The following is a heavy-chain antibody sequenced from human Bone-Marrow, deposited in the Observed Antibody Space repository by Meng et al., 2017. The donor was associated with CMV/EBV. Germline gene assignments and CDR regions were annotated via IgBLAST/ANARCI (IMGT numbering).Heavy chain of an antibody. V-gene: IGHV3-11*01. D-gene: IGHD6-19*01. CDR1: GFTFSDYY. J-gene: IGHJ4*02. Sequence: GESLKISCAASGFTFSDYYLGWVRLAPGKGLEWVSYISNSGTDIYYAGSVKGRFTISRDNAKNSLYMQMSSLRVEDTAVYYCVKYTSGWYGVYWGQGTLVTVSS. CDR3: VKYTSGWYGVY. CDR2: ISNSGTDI.